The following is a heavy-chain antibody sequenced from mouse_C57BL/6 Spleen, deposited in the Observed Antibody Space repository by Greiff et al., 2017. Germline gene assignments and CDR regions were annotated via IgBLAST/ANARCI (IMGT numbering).Heavy chain of an antibody. CDR2: ISSGGSYT. D-gene: IGHD6-1*01. V-gene: IGHV5-6*01. CDR3: AASEGFAY. Sequence: EVMLVESGGDLVKPGGSLKLSCAASGFTFSSYGMSWVRQTPDKRLEWVATISSGGSYTYYPDSVKGRFTISRDNAKNTLYLQMSSLKSEDTAMYYCAASEGFAYWGQGTLVTVSA. J-gene: IGHJ3*01. CDR1: GFTFSSYG.